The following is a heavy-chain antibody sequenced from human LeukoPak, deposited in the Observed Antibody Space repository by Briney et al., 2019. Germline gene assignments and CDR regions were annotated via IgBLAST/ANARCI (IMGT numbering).Heavy chain of an antibody. CDR2: ISYDGSNK. CDR3: ARVKVKQWLVRTFDY. J-gene: IGHJ4*02. CDR1: GFTFSSYA. D-gene: IGHD6-19*01. Sequence: GGSLRLSCAASGFTFSSYAMHWVRQAPGKGLEWVAFISYDGSNKYYADSVKGRFTISRDNSKNTLFLQMNSLRAEDTAVYYCARVKVKQWLVRTFDYWGQGTLVTVSS. V-gene: IGHV3-30*04.